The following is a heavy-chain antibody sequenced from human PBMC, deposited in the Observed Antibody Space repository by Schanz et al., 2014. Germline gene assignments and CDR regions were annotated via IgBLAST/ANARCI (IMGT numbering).Heavy chain of an antibody. Sequence: QVQLVESGGGVVQPGRSLRLSCAASGFTFSTHAMHWVRQAPGKGLEWVALVSSDGNNDYYTDSVKGRFTISRDNSKNTLYLQMNSLRAEDTAVYYCANNWNLDYWGQGTLLTVSS. CDR2: VSSDGNND. V-gene: IGHV3-30*18. CDR3: ANNWNLDY. J-gene: IGHJ4*02. D-gene: IGHD1-20*01. CDR1: GFTFSTHA.